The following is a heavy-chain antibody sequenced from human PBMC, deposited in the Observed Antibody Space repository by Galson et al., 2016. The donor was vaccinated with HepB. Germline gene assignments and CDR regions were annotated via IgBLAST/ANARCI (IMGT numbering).Heavy chain of an antibody. CDR1: GFTVSSSY. CDR3: ARGPGYYYGMDV. CDR2: IYSGGTA. J-gene: IGHJ6*02. Sequence: SLRLSCAASGFTVSSSYMNWVRRAPGKGLEWVSVIYSGGTAYFADSGGSTYYAYADSVKGRFTISRDNSKNTLYLQMNSLRTEDTAVYYCARGPGYYYGMDVWGQGTTVTVSS. V-gene: IGHV3-53*01.